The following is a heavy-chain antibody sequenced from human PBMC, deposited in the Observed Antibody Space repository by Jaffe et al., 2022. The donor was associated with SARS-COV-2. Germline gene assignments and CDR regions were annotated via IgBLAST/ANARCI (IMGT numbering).Heavy chain of an antibody. CDR1: GFTFSSYG. V-gene: IGHV3-30*18. J-gene: IGHJ6*02. Sequence: QVQLVESGGGVVQPGRSLRLSCAASGFTFSSYGMHWVRQAPGKGLEWVAVISYDGSNKYYADSVKGRFTISRDNSKNTLYLQMNSLRAEDTAVYYCAKGSMWELRAANYGMDVWGQGTTVTVSS. CDR2: ISYDGSNK. D-gene: IGHD1-26*01. CDR3: AKGSMWELRAANYGMDV.